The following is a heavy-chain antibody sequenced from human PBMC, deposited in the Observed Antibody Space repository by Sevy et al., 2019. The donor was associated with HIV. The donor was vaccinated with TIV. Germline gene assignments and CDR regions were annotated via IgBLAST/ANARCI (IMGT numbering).Heavy chain of an antibody. D-gene: IGHD6-19*01. Sequence: GGSLRLSCAASVFTVSSNYMSWVRQAPGKGLEWVSVIYSGGSTYYADSVKGRFTISRDNSKNTVYLQMNSLRAEDTAVYYCVREGAVAAKEGENCWGQGTLVTVSS. CDR2: IYSGGST. CDR1: VFTVSSNY. J-gene: IGHJ4*02. CDR3: VREGAVAAKEGENC. V-gene: IGHV3-53*01.